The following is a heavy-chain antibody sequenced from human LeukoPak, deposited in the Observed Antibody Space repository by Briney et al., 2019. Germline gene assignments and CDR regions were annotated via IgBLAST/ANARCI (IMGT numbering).Heavy chain of an antibody. V-gene: IGHV3-30-3*01. CDR2: ISYDGSNK. D-gene: IGHD1-14*01. J-gene: IGHJ6*02. Sequence: GGSLRLSCAASGFTFSSYAMHWVRQAPGKGLEWVAVISYDGSNKYYADSVKGRLTISRDNSKNTLYLQMNSLRAEDTAVYYCASMGPENYYYGMDVWGQGTTVTVSS. CDR3: ASMGPENYYYGMDV. CDR1: GFTFSSYA.